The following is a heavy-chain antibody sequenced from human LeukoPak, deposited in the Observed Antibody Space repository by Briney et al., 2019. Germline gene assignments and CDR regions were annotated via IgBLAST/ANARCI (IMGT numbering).Heavy chain of an antibody. CDR3: ARASYYDSGGYYFDY. J-gene: IGHJ4*02. D-gene: IGHD3-22*01. Sequence: SETLSLTCTVSGGSISSYYWSWIRQPPGKGLEWIGYIYYSGSTNYNPSLKSRVTISVDTSKNQFSLKLSSVTAADTAVYYCARASYYDSGGYYFDYWGQGTLVTVSS. CDR1: GGSISSYY. CDR2: IYYSGST. V-gene: IGHV4-59*01.